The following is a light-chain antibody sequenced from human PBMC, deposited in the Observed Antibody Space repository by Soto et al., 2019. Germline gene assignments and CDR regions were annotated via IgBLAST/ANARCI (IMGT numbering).Light chain of an antibody. Sequence: QSVRTHPASASRAPGQRVTISCTGSSSNIGAGYDVHWYQQLPGTAPKLLIYGDTNRPSGVPDRFSGSKSATSASLAITGLQAEDEADYYCQSYESSPSGYVFGTGTKVTVL. CDR3: QSYESSPSGYV. CDR1: SSNIGAGYD. CDR2: GDT. J-gene: IGLJ1*01. V-gene: IGLV1-40*01.